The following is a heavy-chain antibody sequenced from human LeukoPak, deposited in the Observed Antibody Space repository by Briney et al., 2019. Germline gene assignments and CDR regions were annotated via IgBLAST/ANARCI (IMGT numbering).Heavy chain of an antibody. V-gene: IGHV3-21*01. CDR2: ISSSSSYI. CDR1: GFTFSSYG. D-gene: IGHD5-12*01. Sequence: PGGSLRLSCAASGFTFSSYGMHWVRQAPGKGLEWVSSISSSSSYIYYADSVKGRFTISRDNAKNSLYLQMNSLRAEDTAVYYCARSNSGYDGSWFDPWGQGTLVTVSS. J-gene: IGHJ5*02. CDR3: ARSNSGYDGSWFDP.